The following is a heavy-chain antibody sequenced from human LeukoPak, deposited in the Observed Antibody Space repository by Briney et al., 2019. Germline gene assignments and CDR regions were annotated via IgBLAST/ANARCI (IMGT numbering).Heavy chain of an antibody. CDR1: GFTVSSNS. D-gene: IGHD5-18*01. J-gene: IGHJ4*02. Sequence: PGGSLRLSCTVSGFTVSSNSMSWVRQAPGKGLEWVSGISPSGDITYYADSVKGRFTISRDNSKNTVDLQVTSLRAEDTAVFYCAQDRAWIQFWSWGQGTLVTVSS. CDR3: AQDRAWIQFWS. V-gene: IGHV3-23*01. CDR2: ISPSGDIT.